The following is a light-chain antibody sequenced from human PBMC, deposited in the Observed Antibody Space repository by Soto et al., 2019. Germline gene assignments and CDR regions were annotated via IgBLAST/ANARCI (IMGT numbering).Light chain of an antibody. CDR1: QSVLYSSNNRNC. J-gene: IGKJ4*01. CDR3: QQYFGTPLT. V-gene: IGKV4-1*01. Sequence: DIVMTQSPDALAVSLGERATINCKSSQSVLYSSNNRNCLAWYQQRPGQPPKLLFYWASTREPGVPDRFSGSGSGTDFTLTISSLQAEDVAVYYCQQYFGTPLTFGGGTKVEIK. CDR2: WAS.